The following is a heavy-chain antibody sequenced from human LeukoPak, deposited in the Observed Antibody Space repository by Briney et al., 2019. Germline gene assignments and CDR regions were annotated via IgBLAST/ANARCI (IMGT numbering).Heavy chain of an antibody. V-gene: IGHV3-20*04. CDR3: ARVTPPTGTTSGGSHGIDY. CDR1: GFTFDDYA. Sequence: GGSLKLSCAASGFTFDDYAMSWVRQGPGRGLEWVSGINWNGGSTGYADSVKGRFIISRDNAKNTLYLQMNSLRAEDTAVYYCARVTPPTGTTSGGSHGIDYWGQGTLVTVSS. J-gene: IGHJ4*02. CDR2: INWNGGST. D-gene: IGHD1-1*01.